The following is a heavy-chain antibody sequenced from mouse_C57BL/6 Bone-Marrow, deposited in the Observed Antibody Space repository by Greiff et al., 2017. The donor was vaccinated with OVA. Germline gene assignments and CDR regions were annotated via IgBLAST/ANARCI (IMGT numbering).Heavy chain of an antibody. CDR1: GFTFSSYA. Sequence: EVKLVESGDGLVKPGGSLKLSCAASGFTFSSYAMSWVRQTPEKRLEWVAYSSSGGDYIYYADTVQGTFTISRDNARNTLSLQLSSLKSEDTAMYYCTIEITSGYFDYWGQGTTLTVSS. CDR2: SSSGGDYI. J-gene: IGHJ2*01. D-gene: IGHD1-1*01. V-gene: IGHV5-9-1*02. CDR3: TIEITSGYFDY.